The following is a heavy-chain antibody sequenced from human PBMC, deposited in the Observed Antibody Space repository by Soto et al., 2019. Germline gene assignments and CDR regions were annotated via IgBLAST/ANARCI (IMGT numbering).Heavy chain of an antibody. CDR1: GYSFTSYW. CDR3: ARPRAEDSSSWYAFDI. D-gene: IGHD6-13*01. J-gene: IGHJ3*02. CDR2: IYPGDSDT. Sequence: GGSLRLSCKGSGYSFTSYWIGWVRQMPGKGLEWMGIIYPGDSDTRYSPSFQGQVTISADKSISTAYLQWSSLKASDTAMYYCARPRAEDSSSWYAFDIWGQGTMVTVSS. V-gene: IGHV5-51*01.